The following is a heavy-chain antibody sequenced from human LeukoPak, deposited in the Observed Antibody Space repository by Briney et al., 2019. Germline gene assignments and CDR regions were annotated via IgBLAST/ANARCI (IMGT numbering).Heavy chain of an antibody. CDR1: GGSISYYY. Sequence: KPSETLSLTCFVTGGSISYYYWSWIRQPAGKGLEWIGYIYYSGSTYYNPSLKSRVTISVDTSKNQFSLQLSSVTAADTAVYYCATGPGGFDYWGQGTLVTVSS. J-gene: IGHJ4*02. CDR2: IYYSGST. CDR3: ATGPGGFDY. D-gene: IGHD3-10*01. V-gene: IGHV4-59*06.